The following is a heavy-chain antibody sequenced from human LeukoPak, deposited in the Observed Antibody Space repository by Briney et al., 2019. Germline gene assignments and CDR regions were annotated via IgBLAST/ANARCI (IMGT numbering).Heavy chain of an antibody. Sequence: PSETLSLTCTVSGGSISSYYWSWIRQPPGKGLEWIGYIYYSGSTNYNPSLKSRVTISVDTSKNQFSLKLSSETAADTAVYYCAVDYYDSSGYGAPFDYWGQGTLVTVSS. J-gene: IGHJ4*02. CDR1: GGSISSYY. D-gene: IGHD3-22*01. V-gene: IGHV4-59*08. CDR3: AVDYYDSSGYGAPFDY. CDR2: IYYSGST.